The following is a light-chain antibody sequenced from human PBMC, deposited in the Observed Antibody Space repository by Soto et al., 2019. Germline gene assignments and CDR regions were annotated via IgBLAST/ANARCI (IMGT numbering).Light chain of an antibody. CDR3: AQALQTVT. CDR2: LGS. V-gene: IGKV2-28*01. Sequence: DIVLTQSPLSLPVTPGESASISCKASQSLLLSSGNNYLDWYLQKPGQSPQLLFSLGSTRASGVPDRFSGSGSGTDFTLKISTVEAEDVGVFYCAQALQTVTFGGGAKVEIK. CDR1: QSLLLSSGNNY. J-gene: IGKJ4*01.